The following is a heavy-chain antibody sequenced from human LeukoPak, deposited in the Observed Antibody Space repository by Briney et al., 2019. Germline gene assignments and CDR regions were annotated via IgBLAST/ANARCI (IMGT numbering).Heavy chain of an antibody. Sequence: ASVKVSCKASGYTFNGYCMHWVRQAPGPGLEWMGWINPKNGGTHYAQKFQGRVTMTRDTSISTAYMDLSWLRSDDTAVYYCARDYYDSGSYPPFDPWGQGTLVTVSS. D-gene: IGHD3-10*01. CDR2: INPKNGGT. CDR3: ARDYYDSGSYPPFDP. V-gene: IGHV1-2*02. J-gene: IGHJ5*02. CDR1: GYTFNGYC.